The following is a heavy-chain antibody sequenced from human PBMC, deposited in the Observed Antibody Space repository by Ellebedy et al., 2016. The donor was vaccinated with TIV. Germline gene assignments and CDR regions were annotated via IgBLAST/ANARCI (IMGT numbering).Heavy chain of an antibody. CDR1: GYTFTRYY. CDR2: INPHDGST. D-gene: IGHD1-14*01. CDR3: ASRDVHHPGMFVFDM. J-gene: IGHJ3*02. Sequence: AASVKVSCKASGYTFTRYYVHWVRQAPGQGLEWMAIINPHDGSTNYAQKFQGRVTLTSDTSASTVYMEMSSLRSDDKAVYYCASRDVHHPGMFVFDMWGQGKMVTASS. V-gene: IGHV1-46*01.